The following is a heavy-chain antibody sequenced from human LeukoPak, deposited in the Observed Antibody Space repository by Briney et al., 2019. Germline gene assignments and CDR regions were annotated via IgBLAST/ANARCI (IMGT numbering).Heavy chain of an antibody. CDR2: IYHSGTT. J-gene: IGHJ4*02. CDR3: AREYSWYYFDY. CDR1: GDSISSSNW. V-gene: IGHV4-4*02. D-gene: IGHD2-15*01. Sequence: SGTLSLTCAVSGDSISSSNWWIWVRQPPGKGLEWIGEIYHSGTTNYNPSLKGRVTISVDKSKNQFSLKLSSVTAADTAVYYCAREYSWYYFDYWGQGTLVTVSS.